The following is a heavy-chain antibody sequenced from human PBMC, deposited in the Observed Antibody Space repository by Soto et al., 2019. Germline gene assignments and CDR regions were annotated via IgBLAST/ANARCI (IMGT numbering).Heavy chain of an antibody. D-gene: IGHD2-15*01. Sequence: PGGSLRLSCAASGFTFSDYYISWIRQAPGKGLEWVSYIGTGGSITYYADSVKGRFTISRDNAKNSVFLQMNSLRAEDTAVYYCARRFCIGRSCYHLGYWGQGTLVTVSS. CDR3: ARRFCIGRSCYHLGY. J-gene: IGHJ4*02. V-gene: IGHV3-11*01. CDR2: IGTGGSIT. CDR1: GFTFSDYY.